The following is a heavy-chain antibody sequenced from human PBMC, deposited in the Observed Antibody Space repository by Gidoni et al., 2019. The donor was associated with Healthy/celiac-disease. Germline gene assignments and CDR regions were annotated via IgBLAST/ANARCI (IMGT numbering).Heavy chain of an antibody. CDR3: ASNPGDVSRARPIDY. J-gene: IGHJ4*02. Sequence: QLQLQESGPGLVKPSETLSLTCTVSGGSISSSSYYWGWIRPPPGKGLEWIGSIYYSGSTYYNPSLKSRVTISVDTSKNQFSLKLSSVTAADTAVYYCASNPGDVSRARPIDYWGQGTLVTVSS. V-gene: IGHV4-39*07. CDR1: GGSISSSSYY. D-gene: IGHD1-26*01. CDR2: IYYSGST.